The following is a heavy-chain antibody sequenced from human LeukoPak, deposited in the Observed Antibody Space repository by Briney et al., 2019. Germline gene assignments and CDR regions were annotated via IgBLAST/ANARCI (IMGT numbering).Heavy chain of an antibody. Sequence: PGGSLRLSCAASGFTFSTYAMNWVRQAPGRGLEWVSVIAGNSVTIRYADSVKGRFIISRDNSKNTVFLQMNSLKVEDTALYYCTKDLRPDGLYDFDSWGQGTLVTVSS. D-gene: IGHD5/OR15-5a*01. CDR2: IAGNSVTI. CDR3: TKDLRPDGLYDFDS. CDR1: GFTFSTYA. V-gene: IGHV3-23*01. J-gene: IGHJ4*02.